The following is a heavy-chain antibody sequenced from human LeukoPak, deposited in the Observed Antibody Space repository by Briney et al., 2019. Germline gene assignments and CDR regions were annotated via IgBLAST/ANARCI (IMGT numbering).Heavy chain of an antibody. Sequence: PGGSLRLSCAASGFTFSDYYMSWIRQAPGKGLEWVSYISSSGSTIYYADSVKGRFTISRDNAKNSLYLQMNSLRAEDTAVYYCARAPPYYDFSLDYWGQGTLVTVSS. J-gene: IGHJ4*02. D-gene: IGHD3-3*01. CDR3: ARAPPYYDFSLDY. V-gene: IGHV3-11*04. CDR2: ISSSGSTI. CDR1: GFTFSDYY.